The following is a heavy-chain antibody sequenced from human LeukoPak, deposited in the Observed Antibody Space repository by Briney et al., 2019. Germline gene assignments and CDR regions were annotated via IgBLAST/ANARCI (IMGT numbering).Heavy chain of an antibody. D-gene: IGHD6-19*01. V-gene: IGHV1-2*02. Sequence: ASVKVSCKASGYTFIDYYIHWVRQAPGQGLEFLGWISPDSGGTNYPQKFQGRVTLTRDTSISTAYMELSRLRSDDTAVYYCARERSGWFFSNWGQGTLVTVSS. CDR2: ISPDSGGT. CDR1: GYTFIDYY. CDR3: ARERSGWFFSN. J-gene: IGHJ4*02.